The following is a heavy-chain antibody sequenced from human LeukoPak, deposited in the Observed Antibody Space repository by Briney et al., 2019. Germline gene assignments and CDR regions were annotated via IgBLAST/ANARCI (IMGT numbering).Heavy chain of an antibody. CDR2: ISSSSSYI. V-gene: IGHV3-21*01. Sequence: KAGGSLRLSCAVSGLTFNSYSMNWVRQAPGKGLEWVSSISSSSSYIYYADSVKGRFTISRDNAKNSLYLQMNSLRAEDTAVYYCAREGGYSYSWYFYLWGRGTLVTVSS. CDR1: GLTFNSYS. CDR3: AREGGYSYSWYFYL. J-gene: IGHJ2*01. D-gene: IGHD5-18*01.